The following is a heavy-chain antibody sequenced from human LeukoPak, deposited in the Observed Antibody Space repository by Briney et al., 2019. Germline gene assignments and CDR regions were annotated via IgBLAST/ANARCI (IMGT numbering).Heavy chain of an antibody. J-gene: IGHJ4*02. V-gene: IGHV4-39*01. CDR3: ARHWGKQQLNY. D-gene: IGHD6-13*01. CDR2: IHYSGST. CDR1: GDSISAGTYY. Sequence: SETLSLTCTVSGDSISAGTYYWGWIRQPPGKGLEWIGTIHYSGSTNYNPSLKSRVTISVDTSKNQFSLKLSSVTAADTAVYYCARHWGKQQLNYWGQGTLVTVSS.